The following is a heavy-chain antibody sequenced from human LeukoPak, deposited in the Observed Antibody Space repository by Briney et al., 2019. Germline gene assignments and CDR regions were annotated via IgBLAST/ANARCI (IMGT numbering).Heavy chain of an antibody. D-gene: IGHD6-19*01. CDR3: AREAIAVARDNWFDP. Sequence: PGGSLRLPCAASGFTFSDYYMSWIRQAPGKGLEWVSYISGSSSYTNDADSVKGRFTISRDNAKNSLYLQMNSLRAEDTAVYYCAREAIAVARDNWFDPWGQGTLVTVSS. V-gene: IGHV3-11*06. J-gene: IGHJ5*02. CDR1: GFTFSDYY. CDR2: ISGSSSYT.